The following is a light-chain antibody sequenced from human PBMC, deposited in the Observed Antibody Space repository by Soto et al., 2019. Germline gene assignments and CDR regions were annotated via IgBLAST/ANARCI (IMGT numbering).Light chain of an antibody. J-gene: IGLJ1*01. V-gene: IGLV2-14*03. CDR2: DVS. Sequence: CYSGTSSDVGGYNYVSWYQHHPGKAPKLLIYDVSNRPSGISNRFSGSKSDNTASLTISGLQPEDEADYYCSSYTTSNTRQIVFGTGTKVTVL. CDR3: SSYTTSNTRQIV. CDR1: SSDVGGYNY.